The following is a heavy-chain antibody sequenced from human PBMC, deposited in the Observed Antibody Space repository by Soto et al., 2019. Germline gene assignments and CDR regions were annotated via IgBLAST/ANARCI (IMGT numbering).Heavy chain of an antibody. CDR3: ARDLWWYLH. D-gene: IGHD2-15*01. J-gene: IGHJ4*02. CDR2: ISAGSEGA. Sequence: EVQLLESGGGLVQPGGALRLSCAASGFTFSSHAMSWVRQAPGKGLEWISSISAGSEGAYYADSVKGRFTISRDNSNHTLYLHMNSLRAEDTAVYYCARDLWWYLHWGQGTLVTVSS. V-gene: IGHV3-23*01. CDR1: GFTFSSHA.